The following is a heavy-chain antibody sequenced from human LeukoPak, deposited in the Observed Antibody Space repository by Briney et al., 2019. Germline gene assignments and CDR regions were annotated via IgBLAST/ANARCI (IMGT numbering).Heavy chain of an antibody. CDR1: GFTFSSYS. J-gene: IGHJ6*02. CDR3: AKSQGGDFWSGYYVYYYYGMDV. D-gene: IGHD3-3*01. Sequence: PGGSLRLSCAASGFTFSSYSMNWVRQAPGKGLEWVSSISSSSSYIYHADTVKGRFTISRDNAKNSLYLQMNSLRAEDTAVYYCAKSQGGDFWSGYYVYYYYGMDVWGQGTTVTVSS. V-gene: IGHV3-21*01. CDR2: ISSSSSYI.